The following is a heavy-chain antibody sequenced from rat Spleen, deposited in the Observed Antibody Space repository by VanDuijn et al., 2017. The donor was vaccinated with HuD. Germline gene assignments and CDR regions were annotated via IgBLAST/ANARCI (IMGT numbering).Heavy chain of an antibody. Sequence: EVKLVESGGGLVQPGRSLKLSCAASGFTFSDYNMAWVRQAPKKGLEWVATIIYDGTRTPYRDSVKGRFTISRDNVKSTLYLQMDSLRSEDTATYYCARPDNSGYYVMDAWGQGASVTVSS. D-gene: IGHD4-3*01. CDR2: IIYDGTRT. CDR1: GFTFSDYN. J-gene: IGHJ4*01. CDR3: ARPDNSGYYVMDA. V-gene: IGHV5-7*01.